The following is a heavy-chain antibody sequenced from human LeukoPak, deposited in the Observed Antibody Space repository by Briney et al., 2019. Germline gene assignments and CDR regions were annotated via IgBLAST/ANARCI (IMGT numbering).Heavy chain of an antibody. CDR2: ISGSGGST. V-gene: IGHV3-23*01. J-gene: IGHJ4*02. Sequence: PGGSLRLSCAASGFTFSSYAMTWVRQAPVKGLEWVSAISGSGGSTYYADPVKGRFTISRDNSKNTLYLQMNSVRAEDTAVYYCAKGPLIEVAGTTWDYWGQGTLVTVSS. CDR3: AKGPLIEVAGTTWDY. CDR1: GFTFSSYA. D-gene: IGHD6-19*01.